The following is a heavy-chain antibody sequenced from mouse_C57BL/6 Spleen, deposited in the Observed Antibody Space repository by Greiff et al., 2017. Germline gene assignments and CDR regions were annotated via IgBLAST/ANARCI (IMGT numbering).Heavy chain of an antibody. CDR2: IHPNSGST. V-gene: IGHV1-64*01. CDR3: ARAFYYGSSGFDD. J-gene: IGHJ2*01. Sequence: QVQLQQPWAELVKPGASVKLSCKASGYTFTSYWMHWVKQRPGHGLDWIGMIHPNSGSTNYNEKFKSKATLTVDKSASTAYMQLSSLTSEDSAVYYGARAFYYGSSGFDDWGQGTTLTVSS. D-gene: IGHD1-1*01. CDR1: GYTFTSYW.